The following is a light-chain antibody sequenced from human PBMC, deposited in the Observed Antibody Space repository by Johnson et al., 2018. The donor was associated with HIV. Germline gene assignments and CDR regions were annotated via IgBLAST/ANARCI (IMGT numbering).Light chain of an antibody. CDR2: DNN. CDR1: SSNIGNNY. J-gene: IGLJ1*01. CDR3: GAWDSSLSAYV. Sequence: QSVLTQPPSVSAAPGQKVTISCSGSSSNIGNNYVSWYQQLPGTAPKLLIYDNNKRPSGIPDRFSGSKSDTSATLGLTGLQTGDEADYYCGAWDSSLSAYVFGTGTQVTV. V-gene: IGLV1-51*01.